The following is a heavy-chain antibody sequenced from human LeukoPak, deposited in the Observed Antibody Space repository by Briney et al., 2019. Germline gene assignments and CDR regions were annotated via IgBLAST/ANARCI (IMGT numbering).Heavy chain of an antibody. D-gene: IGHD6-19*01. Sequence: SETLSLTCAVSGYSISSGYYWGWIRQPPGKGLEWIGSIYHSGSTYYNPSLKSRVTISVDTSKNQFSLKLSSVTAADTAVYYCARDMSSGWSFDYWGQGTLVTVSS. J-gene: IGHJ4*02. CDR1: GYSISSGYY. CDR3: ARDMSSGWSFDY. CDR2: IYHSGST. V-gene: IGHV4-38-2*02.